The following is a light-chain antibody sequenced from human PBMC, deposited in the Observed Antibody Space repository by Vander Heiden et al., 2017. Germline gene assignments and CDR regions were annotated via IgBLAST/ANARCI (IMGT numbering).Light chain of an antibody. J-gene: IGLJ3*02. CDR1: SASVSTTND. Sequence: QTVVTQETSFSVSPGGTVTLTCALRSASVSTTNDPSWYQQIPGQAPRTLIYSTNVRSSGVPDRFSGSIVGNKAALTITGAQADDESDYYCALYLGSGVSVFGGGTRVTVL. CDR3: ALYLGSGVSV. V-gene: IGLV8-61*01. CDR2: STN.